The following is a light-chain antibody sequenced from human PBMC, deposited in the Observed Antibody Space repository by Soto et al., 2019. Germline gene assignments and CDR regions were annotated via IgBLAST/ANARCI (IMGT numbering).Light chain of an antibody. J-gene: IGKJ1*01. Sequence: DIQMTQSPSTLSASVGDRVTITCRASQSITIWLAWYQQKPGKAPKLLIFDASSLESGVTSRFSGSGSGTEFTLTISSLQPDDFATYYCQHYNSYSWTFGQGTKV. CDR2: DAS. V-gene: IGKV1-5*01. CDR3: QHYNSYSWT. CDR1: QSITIW.